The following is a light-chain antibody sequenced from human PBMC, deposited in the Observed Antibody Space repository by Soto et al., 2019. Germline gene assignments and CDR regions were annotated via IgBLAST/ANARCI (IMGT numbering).Light chain of an antibody. CDR1: QSVNQK. CDR3: QQFNNWPHT. V-gene: IGKV3-15*01. Sequence: EIVLTQSPATLSVSPGERVTLSCRASQSVNQKLGWYQQKPGQAPRLLIYVASYRATGIPARFSGSGSGTEYTLTISNLQAEDFAVYYCQQFNNWPHTFDQGTKVDIK. J-gene: IGKJ2*01. CDR2: VAS.